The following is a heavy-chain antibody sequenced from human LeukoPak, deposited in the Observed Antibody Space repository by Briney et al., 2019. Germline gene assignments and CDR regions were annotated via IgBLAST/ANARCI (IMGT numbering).Heavy chain of an antibody. CDR3: AREKEGWFGEFLYGMDV. CDR2: IYYSGST. D-gene: IGHD3-10*01. Sequence: SETLSLTCTVSVGSISSSSYYWGWIRQPPGKGLEWIGSIYYSGSTYYNPSLKSRVTISVDTSKNQFSLKLSSVTAADTAVYYCAREKEGWFGEFLYGMDVWGQGTTVTVSS. CDR1: VGSISSSSYY. J-gene: IGHJ6*02. V-gene: IGHV4-39*02.